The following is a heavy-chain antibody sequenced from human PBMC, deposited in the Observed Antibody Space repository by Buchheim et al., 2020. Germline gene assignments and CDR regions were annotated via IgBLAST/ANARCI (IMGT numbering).Heavy chain of an antibody. CDR2: ISFIGST. V-gene: IGHV4-31*03. J-gene: IGHJ4*02. D-gene: IGHD1-20*01. Sequence: QLQLQESGPGLVKPSQTLSLTCTVSGGSISSGGYYWSWIRQHPGKGLEWIGYISFIGSTYYNPSLKIRVTISVDTSTNQFSLELSSVTAADTAVYYCARGPSFKRITGTTPDYWGQGTL. CDR3: ARGPSFKRITGTTPDY. CDR1: GGSISSGGYY.